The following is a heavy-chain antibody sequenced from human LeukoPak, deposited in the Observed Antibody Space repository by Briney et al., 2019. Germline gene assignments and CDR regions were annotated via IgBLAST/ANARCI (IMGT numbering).Heavy chain of an antibody. CDR2: FDPEHGRT. Sequence: GASVKVSCKVSGTPLIELNINWVRQAPGKGLEWMGGFDPEHGRTIYAHKFQGRATMTEDRSTDTAYMELSSLRSEDTAVYYCAREDTFAPFSYWGQGTLVTVSS. V-gene: IGHV1-24*01. D-gene: IGHD5-18*01. CDR3: AREDTFAPFSY. J-gene: IGHJ4*02. CDR1: GTPLIELN.